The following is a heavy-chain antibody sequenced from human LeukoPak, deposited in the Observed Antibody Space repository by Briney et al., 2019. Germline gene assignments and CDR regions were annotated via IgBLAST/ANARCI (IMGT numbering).Heavy chain of an antibody. V-gene: IGHV4-34*01. Sequence: PSETLSLTCAVYGGSFSGYYWSWIRQPPGKGLEWIGEINHSGSTNYNPSLKSRVTISVDTSKNQFSLKLCSVTAADTAVYYCARAARWLQFFDYWGQGTLVTVSS. CDR2: INHSGST. J-gene: IGHJ4*02. D-gene: IGHD5-24*01. CDR3: ARAARWLQFFDY. CDR1: GGSFSGYY.